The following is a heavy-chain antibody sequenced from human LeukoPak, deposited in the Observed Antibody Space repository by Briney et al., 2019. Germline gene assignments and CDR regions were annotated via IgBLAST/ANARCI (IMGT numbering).Heavy chain of an antibody. V-gene: IGHV3-23*01. CDR3: AKSRSSSSTSCYNY. J-gene: IGHJ4*02. CDR2: ISGSGGGT. CDR1: GFTFSSYA. Sequence: GGSLRLSCAASGFTFSSYAMSWVRQAPGKGLEWVSAISGSGGGTYYADSVKGRFTISRDNSKNTLYLQMNSLRAEDTAVYYCAKSRSSSSTSCYNYWGQGTLVTVSS. D-gene: IGHD2-2*02.